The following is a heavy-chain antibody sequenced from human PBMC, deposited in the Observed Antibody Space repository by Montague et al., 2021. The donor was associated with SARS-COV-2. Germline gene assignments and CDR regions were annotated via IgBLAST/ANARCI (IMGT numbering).Heavy chain of an antibody. J-gene: IGHJ3*01. CDR3: ARLKRYFDSSGSPSAFDF. CDR1: TFSSYA. V-gene: IGHV4-39*02. D-gene: IGHD3-22*01. Sequence: TFSSYAMSWIRQPPGKGLEWIGSIYYTGNTYYNPSLKSRVTISVVTSKNHFTLKLSSVTAAETAVYYCARLKRYFDSSGSPSAFDFWGQGTKVTVSS. CDR2: IYYTGNT.